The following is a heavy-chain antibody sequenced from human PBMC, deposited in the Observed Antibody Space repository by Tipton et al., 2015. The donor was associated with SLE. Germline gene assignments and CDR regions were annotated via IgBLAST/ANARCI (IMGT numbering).Heavy chain of an antibody. V-gene: IGHV4-30-2*01. CDR1: GGSISSGGYS. J-gene: IGHJ4*02. CDR2: IYHSGST. Sequence: LRLSCAVSGGSISSGGYSWSWIRQPPGKGLEWIGYIYHSGSTYYNPSLKSRVTMSVDRSKNQFSLKLSSVTAADTAVYYCARDTDYGGNCFDYWGQGTLVTVSS. CDR3: ARDTDYGGNCFDY. D-gene: IGHD4-23*01.